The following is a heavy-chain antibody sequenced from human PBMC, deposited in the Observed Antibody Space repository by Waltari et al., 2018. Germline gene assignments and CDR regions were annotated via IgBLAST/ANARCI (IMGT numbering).Heavy chain of an antibody. CDR3: ATVSQQQLPNYYYYGMDV. V-gene: IGHV1-24*01. CDR1: GYPLTESS. D-gene: IGHD6-13*01. Sequence: QVQLVQSGAEVKKPGASVKVYCKVAGYPLTESSMPRVRQAPGKRLEWMVGFDPEDGETIYAQKFHGRVTMTEDTSTDTAYMELSSLRSEDTAVYYCATVSQQQLPNYYYYGMDVWGQGTTVTVSS. CDR2: FDPEDGET. J-gene: IGHJ6*02.